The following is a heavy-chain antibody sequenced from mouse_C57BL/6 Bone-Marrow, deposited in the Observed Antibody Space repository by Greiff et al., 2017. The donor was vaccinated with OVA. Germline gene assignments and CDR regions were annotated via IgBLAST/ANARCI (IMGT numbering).Heavy chain of an antibody. CDR1: GYAFSSSW. D-gene: IGHD1-1*01. J-gene: IGHJ4*01. V-gene: IGHV1-82*01. Sequence: VQLQQSGPELVKPGASVKISCKASGYAFSSSWMNWVKQRPGKGLEWIGRIYPGDGGTNYNGKFKGKATLTADKSSSTAYMQLSSLTSEDAAVYFCVLIYYYGSPYYYAMDYWGQGTSVTVSS. CDR2: IYPGDGGT. CDR3: VLIYYYGSPYYYAMDY.